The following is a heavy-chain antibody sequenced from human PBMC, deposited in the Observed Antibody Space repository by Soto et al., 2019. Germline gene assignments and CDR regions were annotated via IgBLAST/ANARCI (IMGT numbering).Heavy chain of an antibody. CDR1: GFTFSGSA. Sequence: GGSLRLSCAASGFTFSGSAMHWVRQASGKGLEWVGRIRSKANSYATAYAASVKGRFTISRDDSKNTAYLQMNSLKTEDTAVYYCTRRSVSYGSGSSLFDPWGQGTLVTVSS. CDR2: IRSKANSYAT. D-gene: IGHD3-10*01. CDR3: TRRSVSYGSGSSLFDP. J-gene: IGHJ5*02. V-gene: IGHV3-73*01.